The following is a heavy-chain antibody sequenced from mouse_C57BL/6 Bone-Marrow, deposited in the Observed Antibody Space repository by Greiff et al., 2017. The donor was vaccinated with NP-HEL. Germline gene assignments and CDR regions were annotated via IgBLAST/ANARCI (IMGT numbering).Heavy chain of an antibody. CDR1: GFTFSSYG. V-gene: IGHV5-6*01. D-gene: IGHD2-4*01. J-gene: IGHJ4*01. CDR3: ARRGITTHYYAMDY. Sequence: EVQLVESGGDLVKPGGSLKLSCAASGFTFSSYGMSWVRQTPDKRLEWVATISSGGSYTYYPDSVKGRFPLSRDNAKNTLYLQMSSLKSEDTAMYYCARRGITTHYYAMDYWGQGTSVTVSS. CDR2: ISSGGSYT.